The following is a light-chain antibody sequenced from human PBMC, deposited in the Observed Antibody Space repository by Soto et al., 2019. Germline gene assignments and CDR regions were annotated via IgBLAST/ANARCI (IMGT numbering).Light chain of an antibody. CDR1: QSIASK. CDR2: AAS. J-gene: IGKJ4*01. CDR3: QQYNKWPPT. V-gene: IGKV3-15*01. Sequence: ETVMTQFPATLSVSPGDRATLSCRASQSIASKLAWYQQKVGQTPRLLIFAASTRATGIPARFSGSESGTEFTLTISGLQSEDSAVYYCQQYNKWPPTFGGGTKVEI.